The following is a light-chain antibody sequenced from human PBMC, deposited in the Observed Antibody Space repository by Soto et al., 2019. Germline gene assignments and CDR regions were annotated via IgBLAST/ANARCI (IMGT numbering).Light chain of an antibody. CDR1: QSVNSN. V-gene: IGKV3-15*01. Sequence: EKVMTQSPAALSVSPGERATLSCRACQSVNSNLAWYQQKPGQAPRLLLYGASTRATGIPARFSGSASGTEFTLTISSLQSEDSAVYYCQQYNDWPLTFGGGTKVDIK. CDR3: QQYNDWPLT. CDR2: GAS. J-gene: IGKJ4*01.